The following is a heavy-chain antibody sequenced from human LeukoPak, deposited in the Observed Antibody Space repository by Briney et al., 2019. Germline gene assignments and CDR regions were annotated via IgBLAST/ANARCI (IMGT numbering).Heavy chain of an antibody. CDR3: AKDLTMVRGAPLYNWFDP. V-gene: IGHV3-23*01. CDR2: ISGSGGST. J-gene: IGHJ5*02. D-gene: IGHD3-10*01. Sequence: GSLRLSCAASGFTFSSYAMSWVCQAPGKGLEWVSAISGSGGSTYYADSVKGRFTISRDNSKNTLYLQMNSLRAEDTAVYYCAKDLTMVRGAPLYNWFDPWGQGTLVTVSS. CDR1: GFTFSSYA.